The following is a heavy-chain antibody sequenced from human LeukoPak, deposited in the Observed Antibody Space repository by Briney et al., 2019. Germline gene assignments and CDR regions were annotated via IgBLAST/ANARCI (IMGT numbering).Heavy chain of an antibody. D-gene: IGHD3-22*01. Sequence: GGSLRLSCAASGFTFSSYAMSWVRQAPGKGLEWVSAISGSGGSTYYADSVKGRFTISRDNSKNTLYLQMNSLRAEDTAVYYCAKDCYDSSGYYGGLYYFDYWGQGTLVTVSS. CDR3: AKDCYDSSGYYGGLYYFDY. CDR2: ISGSGGST. CDR1: GFTFSSYA. J-gene: IGHJ4*02. V-gene: IGHV3-23*01.